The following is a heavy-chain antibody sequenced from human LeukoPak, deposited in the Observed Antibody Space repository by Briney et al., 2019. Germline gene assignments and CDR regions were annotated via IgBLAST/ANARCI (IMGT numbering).Heavy chain of an antibody. CDR2: IYTSGST. D-gene: IGHD4-11*01. CDR3: ARVGLTTRCLDY. J-gene: IGHJ4*02. CDR1: GFTFSNAW. Sequence: GSLRLSCAASGFTFSNAWMSWVRQAPGKGLEWVGRIYTSGSTNYNPSLKSRVTISVDTSKNQFSLKLSSVTAADTAVYYCARVGLTTRCLDYWGQGTLVTVSS. V-gene: IGHV4-4*08.